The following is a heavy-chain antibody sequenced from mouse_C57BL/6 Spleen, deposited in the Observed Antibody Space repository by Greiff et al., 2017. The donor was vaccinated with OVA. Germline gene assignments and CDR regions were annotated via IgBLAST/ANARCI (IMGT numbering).Heavy chain of an antibody. D-gene: IGHD1-1*01. CDR1: GFTFSDYG. V-gene: IGHV5-17*01. CDR3: ARDGYYYGSSFYAMDY. Sequence: EVMLVESGGGLVKPGGSLKLSCAASGFTFSDYGMHWVRQAPEKGLEWVAYISSGSSTIYYADTVKGRFTISRDNAKNTLFLQMTSLRSEDTAMYYCARDGYYYGSSFYAMDYWGQGTSVTVSS. CDR2: ISSGSSTI. J-gene: IGHJ4*01.